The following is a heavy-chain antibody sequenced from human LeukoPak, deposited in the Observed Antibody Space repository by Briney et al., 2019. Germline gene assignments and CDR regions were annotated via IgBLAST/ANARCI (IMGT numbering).Heavy chain of an antibody. CDR3: ARLADDYVWRSYRTVGYFDY. D-gene: IGHD3-16*02. V-gene: IGHV5-51*01. Sequence: GESLKISCKGSGYSFTSYWIGWVRQMPGKGLEWMGIIYPGDSDTRYSPSFQGQVTISADKSISTAYLQWSSLKASDTAMYYCARLADDYVWRSYRTVGYFDYWGQGTLVTVSS. J-gene: IGHJ4*02. CDR2: IYPGDSDT. CDR1: GYSFTSYW.